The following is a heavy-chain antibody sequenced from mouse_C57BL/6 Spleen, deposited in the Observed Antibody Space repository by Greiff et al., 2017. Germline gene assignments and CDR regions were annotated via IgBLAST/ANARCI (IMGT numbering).Heavy chain of an antibody. Sequence: QVQLQQSGPELVKPGASVKISCKASGYAFSSSWMNWVKQRPGKGLEWIGRIYPGDGDTNYNGKFKGKATLTADKSSSTAYMQLSSVTSEDSAVYFCARYSNYYAMDYWGQGTSVTVSS. V-gene: IGHV1-82*01. CDR2: IYPGDGDT. CDR3: ARYSNYYAMDY. D-gene: IGHD2-5*01. J-gene: IGHJ4*01. CDR1: GYAFSSSW.